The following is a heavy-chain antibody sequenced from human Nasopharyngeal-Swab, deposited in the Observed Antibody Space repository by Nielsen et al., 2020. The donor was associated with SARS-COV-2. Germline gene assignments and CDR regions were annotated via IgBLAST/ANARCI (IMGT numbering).Heavy chain of an antibody. Sequence: GGSLRLSCAASGFTFSSYAMHWVRQAPGKGLEWVAVISYDGSNKYYADSVKGRFTISRDNSKNTLYLQMNSLRAEDTAVYYCARDINGYNYRFDYWGQGTLVTVSS. J-gene: IGHJ4*02. CDR2: ISYDGSNK. V-gene: IGHV3-30*04. CDR3: ARDINGYNYRFDY. CDR1: GFTFSSYA. D-gene: IGHD5-24*01.